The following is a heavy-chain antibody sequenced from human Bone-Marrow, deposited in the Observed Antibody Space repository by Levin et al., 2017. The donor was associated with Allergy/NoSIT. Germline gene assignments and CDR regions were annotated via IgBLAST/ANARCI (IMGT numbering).Heavy chain of an antibody. V-gene: IGHV1-2*02. J-gene: IGHJ4*02. Sequence: GASVKVSCKASGYTFTGYYMHWVRQAPGQGLEWMGWINPNSGGTLYAHKFQGRVTMTRDTSISTAYMELSRLRSDDTAVYYCAKESGSSGGPTAIHFDYWGQGTLVTVSS. D-gene: IGHD2-2*01. CDR1: GYTFTGYY. CDR2: INPNSGGT. CDR3: AKESGSSGGPTAIHFDY.